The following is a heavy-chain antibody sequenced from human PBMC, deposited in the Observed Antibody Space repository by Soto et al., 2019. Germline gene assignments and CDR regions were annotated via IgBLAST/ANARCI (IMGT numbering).Heavy chain of an antibody. CDR2: ISSSSSYT. V-gene: IGHV3-11*06. D-gene: IGHD2-15*01. J-gene: IGHJ4*02. CDR1: GFTFSDYY. Sequence: TGGSLRLSCAASGFTFSDYYMSWIRQAPGKGLEWVSYISSSSSYTNYADSVKGRFTISRDNAKNSLYLQMNSLRAEDTAVYYCARDRRYCSGGSCYAEFDYWGQGTLVTRLL. CDR3: ARDRRYCSGGSCYAEFDY.